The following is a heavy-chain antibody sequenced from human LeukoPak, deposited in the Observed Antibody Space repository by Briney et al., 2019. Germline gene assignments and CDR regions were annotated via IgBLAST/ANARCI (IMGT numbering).Heavy chain of an antibody. J-gene: IGHJ4*02. V-gene: IGHV4-39*01. CDR3: ARRGDDYNRRAFDY. D-gene: IGHD5-24*01. CDR2: IYYSGTT. CDR1: GGSISDSSYY. Sequence: RPSETLSLTCTASGGSISDSSYYWAWIRQPQGKGLEWIGTIYYSGTTYYNSSLKSRVTISVDMSKNQFSLKLTSVTAADTAVYYCARRGDDYNRRAFDYWGQGILATVSS.